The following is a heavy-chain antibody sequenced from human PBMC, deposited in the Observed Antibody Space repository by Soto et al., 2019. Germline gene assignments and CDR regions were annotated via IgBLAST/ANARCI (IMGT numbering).Heavy chain of an antibody. CDR2: IGTAGDT. Sequence: PGGSLRLSCAASGLTFSSYDMHWVRQATGKGLEWVSAIGTAGDTYYRGSVKGRFTISRENAKNSLYLQMNSLRAGDTAVYYCARDPSVVAAARIYYYYYGMDVWGQGTTVTVSS. D-gene: IGHD6-13*01. CDR3: ARDPSVVAAARIYYYYYGMDV. CDR1: GLTFSSYD. J-gene: IGHJ6*02. V-gene: IGHV3-13*01.